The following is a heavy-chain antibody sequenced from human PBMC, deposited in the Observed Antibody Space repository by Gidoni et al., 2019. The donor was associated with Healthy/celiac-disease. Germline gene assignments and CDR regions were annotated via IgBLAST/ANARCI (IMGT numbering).Heavy chain of an antibody. CDR2: INPNSGGT. Sequence: QVQLVQSGSEVKKPGASVKVSCKASGYTFTGYYMHWVRQAPGQGLEWMGWINPNSGGTNYAQKFQGRVTMTRDTSISTAYMELSRLRSDDTAVYYCATRDWTSPSYYYYMDVWGKGTTVTVSS. CDR1: GYTFTGYY. J-gene: IGHJ6*03. V-gene: IGHV1-2*02. CDR3: ATRDWTSPSYYYYMDV. D-gene: IGHD1-1*01.